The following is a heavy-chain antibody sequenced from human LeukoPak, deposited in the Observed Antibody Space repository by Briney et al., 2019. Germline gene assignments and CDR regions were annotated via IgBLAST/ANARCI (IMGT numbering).Heavy chain of an antibody. D-gene: IGHD3-10*01. CDR1: GGSFSGYY. CDR2: INHSGST. Sequence: PSETLSLTCAVYGGSFSGYYWSWIRQPPGKGLEWIGEINHSGSTNYNPSLKSRVTISVDTSKNQFSLKLSSVTAADTAVYYCARCPSNYNYYGSGSYYTRPLDYWGQGTLVTVSS. V-gene: IGHV4-34*01. J-gene: IGHJ4*02. CDR3: ARCPSNYNYYGSGSYYTRPLDY.